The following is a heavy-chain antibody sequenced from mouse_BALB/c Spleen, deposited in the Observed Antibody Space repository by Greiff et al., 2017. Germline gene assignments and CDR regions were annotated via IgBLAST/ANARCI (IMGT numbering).Heavy chain of an antibody. CDR2: IYPGGGYT. CDR3: ARGGYGYDYYAMDY. V-gene: IGHV1-63*02. J-gene: IGHJ4*01. D-gene: IGHD1-2*01. CDR1: GYTFTNYW. Sequence: VQLQQSGAELVRPGTSVKISCKASGYTFTNYWLGWVKQRPGHGLEWIGDIYPGGGYTNYNEKFKGKATLTADTSSSTAYMQLSSLTSEDSAVYFCARGGYGYDYYAMDYWGQGTSVTVSS.